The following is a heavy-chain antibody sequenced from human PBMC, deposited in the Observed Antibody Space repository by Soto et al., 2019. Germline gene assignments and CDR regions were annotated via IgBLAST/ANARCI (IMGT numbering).Heavy chain of an antibody. J-gene: IGHJ6*02. Sequence: QVQLVQSGGAVVQPGRSLRISCAASGFAFGDYAMHWVRQAPGKGLEWVAGTSYDDDRKYYADPVQGQFTISRDQSKETLYLHMRSLRPEDTAVYYCAKDLGGSGTGIPSCLGMDVWGQGTTVTVSS. CDR1: GFAFGDYA. D-gene: IGHD3-10*01. V-gene: IGHV3-30*18. CDR3: AKDLGGSGTGIPSCLGMDV. CDR2: TSYDDDRK.